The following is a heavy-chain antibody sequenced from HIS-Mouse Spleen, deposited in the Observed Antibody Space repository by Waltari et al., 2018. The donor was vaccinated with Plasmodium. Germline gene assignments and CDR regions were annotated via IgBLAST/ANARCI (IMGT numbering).Heavy chain of an antibody. CDR2: IYSGGST. Sequence: EVQLVESGGGLVQPGGSLRLSCAASGFTVRSYYITGFRQAPGKGLEWVSVIYSGGSTYYADSVKGRFTISRDNSKNTLYLQMNSLRAEDTAVYYCATPRVGGSYFDYWGQGTLVTVSS. D-gene: IGHD1-26*01. V-gene: IGHV3-66*01. CDR3: ATPRVGGSYFDY. J-gene: IGHJ4*02. CDR1: GFTVRSYY.